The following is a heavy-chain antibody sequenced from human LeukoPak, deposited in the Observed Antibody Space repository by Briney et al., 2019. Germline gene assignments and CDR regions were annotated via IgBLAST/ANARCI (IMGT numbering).Heavy chain of an antibody. J-gene: IGHJ4*02. Sequence: SETLSLTCTVSGGSISSSSYYWGWIRQPPGKGLEWIGSIYYSGSTYYNPSLKSRVTISVDTSKNQFSLKLSSVTAADTAVYYCARSLTIGYSDYWGQGTLVTVSS. CDR2: IYYSGST. CDR3: ARSLTIGYSDY. CDR1: GGSISSSSYY. V-gene: IGHV4-39*07. D-gene: IGHD4-11*01.